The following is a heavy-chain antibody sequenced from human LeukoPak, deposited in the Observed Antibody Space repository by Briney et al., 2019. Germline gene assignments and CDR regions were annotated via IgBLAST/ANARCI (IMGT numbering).Heavy chain of an antibody. D-gene: IGHD6-19*01. V-gene: IGHV3-53*01. J-gene: IGHJ4*02. CDR2: IYSGGST. CDR3: ACSKRWLAFDY. Sequence: GGSLRLSCAASGFTVSSNYMSWVRQAPWKGLEWVSVIYSGGSTYYADSVKGRFTIPRDNSKNTLYLQMNSLRAEDTAVYYCACSKRWLAFDYWGQGTLVTVSS. CDR1: GFTVSSNY.